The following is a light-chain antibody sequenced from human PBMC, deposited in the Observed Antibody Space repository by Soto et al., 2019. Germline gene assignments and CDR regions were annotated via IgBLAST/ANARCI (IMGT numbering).Light chain of an antibody. V-gene: IGKV1-5*03. Sequence: DIQMTQSPSTLSAYVGDRVTITCRASQSIGGWLAWYQRKPGKAPKLLIYKASTLESGVPSRFSGSGSGTEFALTISSLQPDDVATYFCQQYSSYWTFGQGTKVEI. J-gene: IGKJ1*01. CDR2: KAS. CDR1: QSIGGW. CDR3: QQYSSYWT.